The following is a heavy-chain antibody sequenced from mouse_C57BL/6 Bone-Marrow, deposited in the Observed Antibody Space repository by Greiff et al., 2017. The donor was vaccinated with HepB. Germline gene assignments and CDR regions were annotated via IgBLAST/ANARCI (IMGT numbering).Heavy chain of an antibody. J-gene: IGHJ1*03. CDR2: ISDSGST. Sequence: EVQLQQSGPGLAKPSQTLSLTCSVTGYSITSDYWNWIRKFPGNKLEYMGYISDSGSTYYNPSHKSRIYITRDTSKNQYYLQLNSVTTEDTATYYCARSRLRSTDWYFDVWGTGTTVTVSS. CDR3: ARSRLRSTDWYFDV. V-gene: IGHV3-8*01. D-gene: IGHD1-1*01. CDR1: GYSITSDY.